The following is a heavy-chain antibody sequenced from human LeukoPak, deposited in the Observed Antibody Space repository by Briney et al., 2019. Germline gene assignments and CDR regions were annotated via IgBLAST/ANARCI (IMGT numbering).Heavy chain of an antibody. Sequence: ASVKVSCKASGYTFTSYDINWVRQATGQGLERMGWMNPNSGNTGYAQKFQGRVTMTRNTSISTAYMELSSLRSEDTAVYYCARGKWINGDYSGIDYWGQGTLVTVSS. J-gene: IGHJ4*02. CDR2: MNPNSGNT. V-gene: IGHV1-8*01. CDR3: ARGKWINGDYSGIDY. CDR1: GYTFTSYD. D-gene: IGHD4-17*01.